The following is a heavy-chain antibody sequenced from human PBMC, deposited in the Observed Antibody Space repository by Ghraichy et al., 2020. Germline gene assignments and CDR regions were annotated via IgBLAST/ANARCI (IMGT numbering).Heavy chain of an antibody. CDR3: AKDRDYSDSSGYYFNAFDI. Sequence: GGSLRLSCAASGFTFSSYAMSWVRQAPGKGLEWVLAIRGSGSSTYYTDSVKGRFTISRDNSKNTLYLQMNSLRAEDTAVYYCAKDRDYSDSSGYYFNAFDIWGQGTMVTVSS. V-gene: IGHV3-23*01. J-gene: IGHJ3*02. CDR1: GFTFSSYA. D-gene: IGHD3-22*01. CDR2: IRGSGSST.